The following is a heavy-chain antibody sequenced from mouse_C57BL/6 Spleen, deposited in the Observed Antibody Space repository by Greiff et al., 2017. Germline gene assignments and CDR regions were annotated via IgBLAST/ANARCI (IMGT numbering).Heavy chain of an antibody. CDR3: ARNWDAYAMDY. D-gene: IGHD4-1*01. V-gene: IGHV1-82*01. J-gene: IGHJ4*01. CDR1: GYAFSSSW. CDR2: IYPGDGDT. Sequence: VQLQQSGPELVKPGASVKISYKASGYAFSSSWMNWVKQRPGKGLEWIGRIYPGDGDTNYNGKFKGKATLTADKSSSTAYMQLSSLTSEDSAVYFCARNWDAYAMDYWGQGTSVTVSS.